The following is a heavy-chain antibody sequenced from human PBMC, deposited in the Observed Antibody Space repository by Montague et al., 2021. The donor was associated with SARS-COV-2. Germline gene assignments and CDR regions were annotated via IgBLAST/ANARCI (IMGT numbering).Heavy chain of an antibody. J-gene: IGHJ6*02. V-gene: IGHV4-34*01. CDR2: INHSGST. CDR1: GGSFSGYY. Sequence: SETLSLTCAVYGGSFSGYYWSWIRQPPGKGLEWIGEINHSGSTNYNPSLKSRVTISVDTSKNQFSLKLSSVTAADTAVYYCARAYGDYILLFYHYCGMDVWGQGTTVTVSS. CDR3: ARAYGDYILLFYHYCGMDV. D-gene: IGHD4-17*01.